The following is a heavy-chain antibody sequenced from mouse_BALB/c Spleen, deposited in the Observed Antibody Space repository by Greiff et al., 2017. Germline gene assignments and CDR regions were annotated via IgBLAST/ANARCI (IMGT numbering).Heavy chain of an antibody. J-gene: IGHJ2*01. V-gene: IGHV14-3*02. CDR3: ARSDYYGSSYYFDY. CDR2: IDPANGNT. CDR1: GFNIKDTY. D-gene: IGHD1-1*01. Sequence: DVKLQESGAELVKPGASVKLSCTASGFNIKDTYMHWVKQRPEQGLEWIGRIDPANGNTKYDPKFQGKATITADTSSNTAYLQLSSLTSEDTAVYYCARSDYYGSSYYFDYWGQGTTLTVSS.